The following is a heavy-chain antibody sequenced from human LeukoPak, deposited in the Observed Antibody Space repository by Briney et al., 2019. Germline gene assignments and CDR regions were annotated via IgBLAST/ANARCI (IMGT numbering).Heavy chain of an antibody. CDR1: GYTFTSYG. D-gene: IGHD4-11*01. J-gene: IGHJ6*03. Sequence: VASVKVSCKASGYTFTSYGISWVRQAPGQGLEWMGWISAYNGNTNYAQKLQGRVTMTTDTSTSTAYMELRSLRSDDTAVYYCARGRSTADYYYYYMDVWGKGTTVTVSS. CDR3: ARGRSTADYYYYYMDV. CDR2: ISAYNGNT. V-gene: IGHV1-18*01.